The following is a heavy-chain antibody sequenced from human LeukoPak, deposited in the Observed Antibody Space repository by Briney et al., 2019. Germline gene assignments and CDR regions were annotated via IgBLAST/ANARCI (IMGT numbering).Heavy chain of an antibody. D-gene: IGHD2-8*01. CDR2: IRSDGSNQ. J-gene: IGHJ6*03. V-gene: IGHV3-30*02. Sequence: PGGSLRLSCTASGLTFTRCGMHWVRQAPGKGLEWVAFIRSDGSNQYYADSVKGRFTISRDGSKNTLYLQMNSLRAEDTALYYCAKDKGVNYMDIWGKGTTVTISS. CDR3: AKDKGVNYMDI. CDR1: GLTFTRCG.